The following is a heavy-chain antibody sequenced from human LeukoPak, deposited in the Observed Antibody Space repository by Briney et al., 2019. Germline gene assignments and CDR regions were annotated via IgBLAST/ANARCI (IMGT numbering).Heavy chain of an antibody. CDR2: IYHSGST. CDR1: GYSISSGYY. Sequence: SETLSLTCAVSGYSISSGYYWGWIRQPPGKGLEWIGSIYHSGSTYYNPSLKSRVTISVDTSKNQFSLKLSSVTAADTAVYYCARQYFRYGSGIGWFDPWGQGTLVTVSS. J-gene: IGHJ5*02. CDR3: ARQYFRYGSGIGWFDP. D-gene: IGHD3-10*01. V-gene: IGHV4-38-2*01.